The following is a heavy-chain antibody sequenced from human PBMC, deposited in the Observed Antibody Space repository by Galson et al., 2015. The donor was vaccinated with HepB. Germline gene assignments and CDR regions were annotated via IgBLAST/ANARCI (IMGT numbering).Heavy chain of an antibody. Sequence: SLRLSCAVSGATFSHYGMHWVRQAPGKGLEWVAGIWADGTKKFYAESVQGRFTISRDNSKNILYLQMDSLRVEDTAAYFCTRDGSGSRPASYFDYWGQGTLVTVSS. D-gene: IGHD1-26*01. CDR3: TRDGSGSRPASYFDY. CDR2: IWADGTKK. J-gene: IGHJ4*02. V-gene: IGHV3-33*01. CDR1: GATFSHYG.